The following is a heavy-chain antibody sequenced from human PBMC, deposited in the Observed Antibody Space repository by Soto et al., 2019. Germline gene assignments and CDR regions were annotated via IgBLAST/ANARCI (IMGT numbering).Heavy chain of an antibody. CDR3: ARRYGSFFDI. D-gene: IGHD3-10*01. J-gene: IGHJ3*02. Sequence: VSGGSISSYYWSWIRQPPGKGLEWIGYIYYSGSTNYNPSLKSRVTISVDTSKNQFSLKLSSVTAADTAVYYCARRYGSFFDIWGQGTMVT. V-gene: IGHV4-59*08. CDR2: IYYSGST. CDR1: GGSISSYY.